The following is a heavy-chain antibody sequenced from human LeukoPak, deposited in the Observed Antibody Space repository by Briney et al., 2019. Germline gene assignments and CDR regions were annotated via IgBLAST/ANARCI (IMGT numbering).Heavy chain of an antibody. J-gene: IGHJ4*02. CDR1: GFTFSGHF. Sequence: GGPLRLSCSASGFTFSGHFMHWVRQAPGKGLEYVSSISINGDKTYYAESVKGRFTISRDNSKNTLYLQLSSLRVEDTAVYYCIKDRIGTWSFDHWGQGILLTVSS. V-gene: IGHV3-64D*06. CDR2: ISINGDKT. D-gene: IGHD1-26*01. CDR3: IKDRIGTWSFDH.